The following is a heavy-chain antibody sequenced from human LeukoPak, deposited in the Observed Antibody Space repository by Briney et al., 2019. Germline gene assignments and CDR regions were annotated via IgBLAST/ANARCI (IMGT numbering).Heavy chain of an antibody. Sequence: ASVKVSCKASGYTFTSYDINWVRQATRQGLEWMGWMNPNSGNTGYAQKFQGRVTMTRSASINTAYMELSSLTSDDTAVYYCARSSVGARRRIDYWGQGTLVTVSS. CDR2: MNPNSGNT. V-gene: IGHV1-8*01. CDR1: GYTFTSYD. CDR3: ARSSVGARRRIDY. D-gene: IGHD1-26*01. J-gene: IGHJ4*02.